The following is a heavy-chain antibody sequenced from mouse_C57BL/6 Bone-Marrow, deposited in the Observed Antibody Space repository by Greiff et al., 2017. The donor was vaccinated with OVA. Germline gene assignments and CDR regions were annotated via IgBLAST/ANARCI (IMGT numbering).Heavy chain of an antibody. D-gene: IGHD2-4*01. CDR1: GFSLTSYG. CDR2: IWSGGST. V-gene: IGHV2-2*01. Sequence: QVQLKESGPGLVQPSQSLSITCTVSGFSLTSYGVHWVRQSPGKGLEWLGVIWSGGSTDYNAAFISRLSISKDNSKSQVFFKMNSLQADDTAIYYRARPGYDYGDWYFDVWGTGTTVTVSS. CDR3: ARPGYDYGDWYFDV. J-gene: IGHJ1*03.